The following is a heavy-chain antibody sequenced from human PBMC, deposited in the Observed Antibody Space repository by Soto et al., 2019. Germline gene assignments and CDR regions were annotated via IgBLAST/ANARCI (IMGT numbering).Heavy chain of an antibody. D-gene: IGHD1-26*01. CDR1: GYTFTGYY. CDR3: AREGVGATGYYYYYGMDV. J-gene: IGHJ6*02. Sequence: QVQLVQSGAEVKKPGASVKVSCKASGYTFTGYYMHWVRQAPGQGLEWMGWINPNSGGTNYAQKFQGWVTMTRDTSISTAYMELSRLRSDDTAVYYCAREGVGATGYYYYYGMDVWGQGTTVTVSS. V-gene: IGHV1-2*04. CDR2: INPNSGGT.